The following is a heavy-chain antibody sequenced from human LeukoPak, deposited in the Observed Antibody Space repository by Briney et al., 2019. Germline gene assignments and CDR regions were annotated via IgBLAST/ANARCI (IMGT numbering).Heavy chain of an antibody. CDR1: GFTLSSYS. V-gene: IGHV3-48*02. D-gene: IGHD3-10*01. Sequence: GGSLRLSCAASGFTLSSYSMNWVRQAPGKGLEWVSYISSSSSSRYYADSVTGRFTISRDNAKNSLYLQMNSLRDEDTAVYFCASTSMVRGVILNLFDYWGQGTLVTVSS. CDR2: ISSSSSSR. CDR3: ASTSMVRGVILNLFDY. J-gene: IGHJ4*02.